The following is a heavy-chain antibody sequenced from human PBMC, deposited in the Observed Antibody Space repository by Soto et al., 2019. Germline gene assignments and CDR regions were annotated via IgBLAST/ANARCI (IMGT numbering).Heavy chain of an antibody. Sequence: EVHLVESGGGLVKPGGSLRLSCAVSGFTFSSCTMNWVRQAPGKGLEWVSSISPSTSHIYYADSVKGRFTISRDNAKNSLFLHMTSLRAEDTAVYYCSGGSCGACHQIYGMDVWGQGTTVTVSS. CDR3: SGGSCGACHQIYGMDV. V-gene: IGHV3-21*01. D-gene: IGHD2-15*01. CDR1: GFTFSSCT. CDR2: ISPSTSHI. J-gene: IGHJ6*02.